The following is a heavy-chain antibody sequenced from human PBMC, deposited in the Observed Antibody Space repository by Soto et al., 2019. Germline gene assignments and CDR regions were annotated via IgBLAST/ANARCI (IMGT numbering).Heavy chain of an antibody. CDR3: AKEDDYGHGRKAFDI. J-gene: IGHJ3*02. CDR1: GFTFSNYG. V-gene: IGHV3-30*18. D-gene: IGHD4-17*01. Sequence: QVQLVESGGGVVQPGRSLRLSCAASGFTFSNYGMHWVRQAPGKGLEWVAVISYDGSNKYYADSVKGRFTISRDNSKNTLYLQMNSLRAEDTAVYYCAKEDDYGHGRKAFDIWVQGTMVTVSS. CDR2: ISYDGSNK.